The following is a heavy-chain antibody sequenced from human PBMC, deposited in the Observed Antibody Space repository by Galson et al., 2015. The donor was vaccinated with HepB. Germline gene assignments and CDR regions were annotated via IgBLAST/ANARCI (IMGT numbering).Heavy chain of an antibody. Sequence: SLRLSCAASGFTVSSNYMNWVRQTPGKGLEWVSVIYGGAKTYYADSVKGRFTISRGDSKNTLYLQMNSLRAEDTAVYYCAQLGTGYWGQGTLVIVSS. CDR3: AQLGTGY. CDR2: IYGGAKT. D-gene: IGHD7-27*01. J-gene: IGHJ4*02. V-gene: IGHV3-53*01. CDR1: GFTVSSNY.